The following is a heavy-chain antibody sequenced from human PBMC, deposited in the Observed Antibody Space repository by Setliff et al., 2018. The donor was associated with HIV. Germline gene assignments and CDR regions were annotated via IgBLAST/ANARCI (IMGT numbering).Heavy chain of an antibody. CDR2: IYYSGST. Sequence: PSETLSLTCTVSGGSVSTGNYYWNWIRLPPGKGLEWIGYIYYSGSTNYNPSLKSRVTISVDTSKNHFSLKLRSVAAGDTAVYYCARYSPRGYTLTGPYWGQGTLVTVSS. D-gene: IGHD6-25*01. CDR1: GGSVSTGNYY. V-gene: IGHV4-61*03. CDR3: ARYSPRGYTLTGPY. J-gene: IGHJ4*02.